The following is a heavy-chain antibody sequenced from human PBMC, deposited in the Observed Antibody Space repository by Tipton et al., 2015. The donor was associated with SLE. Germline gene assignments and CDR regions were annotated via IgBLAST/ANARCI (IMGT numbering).Heavy chain of an antibody. CDR3: VRDYDAFDI. D-gene: IGHD3-16*01. CDR1: GGSISSYY. CDR2: IYYSGST. Sequence: LRLSCTVSGGSISSYYWSWIRQPPGKGLEWIGYIYYSGSTYYNPSLKSRLTISADTSKNQFSLKLSSVTAADTAVYYCVRDYDAFDIWGQGTMVTVAS. J-gene: IGHJ3*02. V-gene: IGHV4-59*08.